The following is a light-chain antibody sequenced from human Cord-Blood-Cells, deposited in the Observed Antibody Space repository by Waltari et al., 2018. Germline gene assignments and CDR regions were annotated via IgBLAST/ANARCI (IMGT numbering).Light chain of an antibody. CDR1: QSVSSN. J-gene: IGKJ4*01. CDR2: GAS. Sequence: EIVMTQSPATLSVSPGERATLSCRASQSVSSNLAWDQQKPGQAPRLRIYGASTRATGIPARFSGSGSGTEFTLTISSLESEDFAVYYCQQYNNWPPLTFGGGTKVEIK. CDR3: QQYNNWPPLT. V-gene: IGKV3-15*01.